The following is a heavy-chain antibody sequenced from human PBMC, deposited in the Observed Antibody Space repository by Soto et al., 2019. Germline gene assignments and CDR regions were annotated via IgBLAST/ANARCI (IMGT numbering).Heavy chain of an antibody. CDR3: ARDRGVAPPVAGNTHYYYDMDV. D-gene: IGHD6-19*01. CDR1: GYSFTNYG. V-gene: IGHV1-18*01. J-gene: IGHJ6*03. CDR2: ISAYNGNT. Sequence: QDQLVQSGVEVKKPGASVKVSCKASGYSFTNYGITWVRQAPGQGFEWMGWISAYNGNTNYAQKFQGRVTLTTDASMSTVYWELRSLKSDDTAVYYCARDRGVAPPVAGNTHYYYDMDVWGKGTTVTVSS.